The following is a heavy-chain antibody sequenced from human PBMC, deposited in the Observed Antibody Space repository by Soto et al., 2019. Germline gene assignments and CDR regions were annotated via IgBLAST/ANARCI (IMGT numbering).Heavy chain of an antibody. CDR3: AKVLVVVVPAAMMETYYFDY. Sequence: EVQLLESGGGLVQPGGSLRLSCAASGFTFSSYAMSWVRQAPGKGLEWVSAISGSGGSTYYADSVKGRFTISRDNSTNTLYLQMNSLRAEDTAVYYCAKVLVVVVPAAMMETYYFDYWGQGTLVTVSS. CDR1: GFTFSSYA. CDR2: ISGSGGST. J-gene: IGHJ4*02. D-gene: IGHD2-2*01. V-gene: IGHV3-23*01.